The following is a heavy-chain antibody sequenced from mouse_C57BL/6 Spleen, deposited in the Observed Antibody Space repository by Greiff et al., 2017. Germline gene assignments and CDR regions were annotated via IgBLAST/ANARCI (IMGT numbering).Heavy chain of an antibody. Sequence: QVQLQQPGAELVMPGASVKLSCKASGYTFTSYWMHWVKQRPGQGLEWIGEIDPSDSYTNYNQKFKGKSTLTVDKSSSTAYMQLSSLTSEDAAVYYCARSYYGSYGGYWGQGTTLTVYS. J-gene: IGHJ2*01. CDR2: IDPSDSYT. D-gene: IGHD1-1*01. CDR1: GYTFTSYW. V-gene: IGHV1-69*01. CDR3: ARSYYGSYGGY.